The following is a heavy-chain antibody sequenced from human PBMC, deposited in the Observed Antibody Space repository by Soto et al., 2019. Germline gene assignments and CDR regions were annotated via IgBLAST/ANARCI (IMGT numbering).Heavy chain of an antibody. D-gene: IGHD3-9*01. J-gene: IGHJ4*02. V-gene: IGHV1-46*03. CDR3: ARGYYDILTGYHRSRSLDY. Sequence: GASVKVSCKASGYTFTSYYMHWVRQAPGQGLEWMGIINPSGGSTSYAQKFQGRVTMTRDTSTSTVYMELGSLRSEDTAVYYCARGYYDILTGYHRSRSLDYWGQGTLVTVSS. CDR1: GYTFTSYY. CDR2: INPSGGST.